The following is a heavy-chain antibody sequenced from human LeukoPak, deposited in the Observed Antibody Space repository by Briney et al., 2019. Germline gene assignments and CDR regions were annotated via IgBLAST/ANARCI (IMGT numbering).Heavy chain of an antibody. CDR2: IYYSGST. CDR3: ARDYYDSSGYYYFDY. CDR1: GGSISSGGYY. D-gene: IGHD3-22*01. Sequence: SGTLSLTCTVSGGSISSGGYYWSWIRQHPGKGLEWIGYIYYSGSTYYNPSLKSRVTISVDTSKNQFSLKLSSVTAADTAVYYCARDYYDSSGYYYFDYWGQGTLVTVSS. J-gene: IGHJ4*02. V-gene: IGHV4-31*03.